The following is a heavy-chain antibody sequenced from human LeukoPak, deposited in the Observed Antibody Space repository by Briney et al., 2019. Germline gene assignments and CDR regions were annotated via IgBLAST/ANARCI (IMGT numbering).Heavy chain of an antibody. CDR1: GYTFTGYY. Sequence: VASVKVSCKASGYTFTGYYMHWVRQAPGQGLEWMGWINPNSGGTNYAQKFQGRVTMTRDTSISTAYMELSRLRSDDTAVYYCARISGIAVAGTRGDFDYWGQGTLVTVSS. CDR2: INPNSGGT. CDR3: ARISGIAVAGTRGDFDY. V-gene: IGHV1-2*02. D-gene: IGHD6-19*01. J-gene: IGHJ4*02.